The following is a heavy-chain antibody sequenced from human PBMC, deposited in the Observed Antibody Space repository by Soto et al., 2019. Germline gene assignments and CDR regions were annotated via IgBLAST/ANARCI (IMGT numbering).Heavy chain of an antibody. Sequence: QVQLQQWGAGLLKPSETLSLTCAVYGGSFSGYYWSWIRQPPGKGLEWIGEINHSGSTNYNPSLKSRVTISVDPSKNQFSLKLSSVTAADTAVYYCARDYHLSRHYYYYGMDVWGQGTTVTVSS. D-gene: IGHD1-26*01. V-gene: IGHV4-34*01. J-gene: IGHJ6*02. CDR1: GGSFSGYY. CDR2: INHSGST. CDR3: ARDYHLSRHYYYYGMDV.